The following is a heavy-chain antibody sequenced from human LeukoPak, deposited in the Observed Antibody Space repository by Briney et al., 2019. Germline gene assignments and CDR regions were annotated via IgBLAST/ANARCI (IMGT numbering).Heavy chain of an antibody. D-gene: IGHD3-16*01. Sequence: GGSLRLSRAASGFTFYDYAMHWVRPAPGKGLEWVSGISWNSGRIDYADTVKGRVTLSRDNAKNSLYLQMNSLRAEDTALYYCAKDILPRYDYVWTFDYWGQGTLVTVSS. V-gene: IGHV3-9*01. J-gene: IGHJ4*02. CDR1: GFTFYDYA. CDR3: AKDILPRYDYVWTFDY. CDR2: ISWNSGRI.